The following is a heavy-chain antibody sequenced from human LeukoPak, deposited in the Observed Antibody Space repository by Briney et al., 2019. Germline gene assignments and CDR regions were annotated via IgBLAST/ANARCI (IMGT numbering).Heavy chain of an antibody. Sequence: GASVKLSCKASGYSVTGYYIHWVRQAPGQGHAWMGWINPYSGDTTYAQKFQGRLTLTRHTSISTAYMEVSRLKSDDTAVYYCARTNGGYEYNWGQGTRVIVSS. CDR3: ARTNGGYEYN. CDR2: INPYSGDT. CDR1: GYSVTGYY. D-gene: IGHD5-12*01. J-gene: IGHJ4*02. V-gene: IGHV1-2*02.